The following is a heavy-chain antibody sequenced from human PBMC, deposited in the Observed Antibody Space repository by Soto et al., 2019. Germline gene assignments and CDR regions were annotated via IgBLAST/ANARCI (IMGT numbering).Heavy chain of an antibody. CDR3: ASRFIYGDYGPSWIDP. J-gene: IGHJ5*02. CDR2: IYYSGSN. Sequence: SGTLCLTCPVSGVSIISCSYYWGRIRQPPGKGLEWIGSIYYSGSNYYNPSLKSRVTISVDTSKNQFSLNLSSVTAADTAVYYCASRFIYGDYGPSWIDPWGQGTLVTVSS. D-gene: IGHD4-17*01. CDR1: GVSIISCSYY. V-gene: IGHV4-39*01.